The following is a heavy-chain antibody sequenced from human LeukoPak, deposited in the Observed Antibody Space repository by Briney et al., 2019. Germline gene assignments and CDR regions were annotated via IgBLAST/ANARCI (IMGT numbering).Heavy chain of an antibody. CDR2: MNPNSGST. CDR3: AREIYSSGWYSYYYYGMDV. D-gene: IGHD6-19*01. CDR1: GYTFTSYD. J-gene: IGHJ6*02. V-gene: IGHV1-8*01. Sequence: GASVKVSCKASGYTFTSYDINWVRQATGQGLEWMGWMNPNSGSTGYAQKFQGRVTMTRNTSISTAYMELSSLRSEDTAVYCCAREIYSSGWYSYYYYGMDVWGQGTTVTVSS.